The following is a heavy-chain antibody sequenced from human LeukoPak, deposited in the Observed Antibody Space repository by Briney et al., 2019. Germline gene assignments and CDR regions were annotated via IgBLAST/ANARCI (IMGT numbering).Heavy chain of an antibody. J-gene: IGHJ1*01. CDR3: ARDGRGYDILTGPLQH. D-gene: IGHD3-9*01. Sequence: GGFLRLSCAASGFTFSSYSMSWVRQAPGKGLEWVANVKQDGSDKYYVDSVKGRFTISRDNAKNSLYLQMNSLRAEDTAVYYCARDGRGYDILTGPLQHWGQGTLVTVSS. CDR2: VKQDGSDK. CDR1: GFTFSSYS. V-gene: IGHV3-7*01.